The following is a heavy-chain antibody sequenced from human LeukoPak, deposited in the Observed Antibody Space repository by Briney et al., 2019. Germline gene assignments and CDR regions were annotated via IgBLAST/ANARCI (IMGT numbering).Heavy chain of an antibody. CDR2: IYYSGST. CDR1: GGSISSGGYY. D-gene: IGHD2-21*01. CDR3: ARNSPMSRVLDY. J-gene: IGHJ4*02. Sequence: PSETLSLTCTVSGGSISSGGYYWSWIRQHPGKGLEWIGYIYYSGSTYYNPSLKSRVTISVDTSKNQFSLKLSSVTAADTAVYFCARNSPMSRVLDYWGQGTLVTVSS. V-gene: IGHV4-31*03.